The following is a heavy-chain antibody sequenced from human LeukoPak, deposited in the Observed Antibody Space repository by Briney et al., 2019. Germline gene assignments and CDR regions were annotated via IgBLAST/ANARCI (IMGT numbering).Heavy chain of an antibody. CDR2: IYYSGST. V-gene: IGHV4-31*03. J-gene: IGHJ4*02. CDR3: ARANIKLLGVVIMTSGYFDY. Sequence: SETLSLTCTVSGGSISSGGYYWSWIRQHPGKGLEWIGYIYYSGSTYYNPSLKSRVTISVDTSKNQFSLKLSSVTAADTAVYYCARANIKLLGVVIMTSGYFDYWGQGTLVTVSS. D-gene: IGHD3-3*01. CDR1: GGSISSGGYY.